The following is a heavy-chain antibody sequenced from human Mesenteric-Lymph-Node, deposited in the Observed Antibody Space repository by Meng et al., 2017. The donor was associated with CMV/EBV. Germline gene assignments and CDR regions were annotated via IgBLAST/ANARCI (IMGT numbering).Heavy chain of an antibody. Sequence: ASVKVSCKASGYTFTSYDINWVRQATGQGLEWMGWMNPNSGNTGYAQKFQGRVTITRNTSISTAYMELSSLRSEDTAVYYCARDAVGGSDHYYGMDVWGQGTTVTVSS. V-gene: IGHV1-8*03. J-gene: IGHJ6*02. CDR2: MNPNSGNT. CDR1: GYTFTSYD. D-gene: IGHD1-26*01. CDR3: ARDAVGGSDHYYGMDV.